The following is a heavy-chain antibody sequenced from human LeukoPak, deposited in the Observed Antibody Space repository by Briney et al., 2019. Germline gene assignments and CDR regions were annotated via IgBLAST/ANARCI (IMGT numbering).Heavy chain of an antibody. Sequence: SETLSLTCAVSGGSISSSNWWSWVRPPPGKGLEWIGEIYHSGSTNYNPSLKSRVTISVDKSKNHFSLKLYSVTAADTAVYYCARAVDTTLVTGFDPWGQGTLVTVSS. CDR2: IYHSGST. V-gene: IGHV4-4*02. J-gene: IGHJ5*02. CDR1: GGSISSSNW. CDR3: ARAVDTTLVTGFDP. D-gene: IGHD5-18*01.